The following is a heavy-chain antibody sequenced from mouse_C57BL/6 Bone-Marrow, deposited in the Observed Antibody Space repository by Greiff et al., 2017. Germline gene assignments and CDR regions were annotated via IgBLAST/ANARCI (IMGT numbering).Heavy chain of an antibody. Sequence: QVQLQQPGAELVKPGASVKLSCKASGYTFTSYWMHWVKQRPGQGLEWIGMIHPNSGSTNYNEKFKSKATLTVDKSSSTAYMQLSSLTSEDSAVYYCAVCILGYEKYYFDYWGQGTTLTVSS. CDR2: IHPNSGST. J-gene: IGHJ2*01. D-gene: IGHD2-3*01. CDR1: GYTFTSYW. CDR3: AVCILGYEKYYFDY. V-gene: IGHV1-64*01.